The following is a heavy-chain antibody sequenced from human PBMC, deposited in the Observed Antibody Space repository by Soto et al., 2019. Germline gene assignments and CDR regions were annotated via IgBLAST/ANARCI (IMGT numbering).Heavy chain of an antibody. CDR3: ARRQSGIDY. CDR2: IKHSGRT. D-gene: IGHD1-26*01. CDR1: GGSVSGYY. J-gene: IGHJ4*02. V-gene: IGHV4-34*01. Sequence: QVQLQQWGAGLLKPSETLSLTCAVYGGSVSGYYGTWIGQPPGKGREWIGEIKHSGRTNYNPSLKSRVTTSIATSKNQFSLNLSSVTAADTAVYYCARRQSGIDYWGQGTLVTVSS.